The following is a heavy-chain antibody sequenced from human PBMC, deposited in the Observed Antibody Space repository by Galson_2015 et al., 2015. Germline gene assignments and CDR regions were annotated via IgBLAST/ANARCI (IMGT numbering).Heavy chain of an antibody. CDR1: GFTFSSYS. CDR3: AAHDYGEN. J-gene: IGHJ4*02. D-gene: IGHD4-17*01. Sequence: SLRLSCAASGFTFSSYSMNWVRQAPGKGLEWVSFIGSSSSTSYADSVKGRFSISRDNAKNTLYLQMNSLRAEDTAVYYCAAHDYGENWGQGTLVTVSS. CDR2: IGSSSST. V-gene: IGHV3-21*01.